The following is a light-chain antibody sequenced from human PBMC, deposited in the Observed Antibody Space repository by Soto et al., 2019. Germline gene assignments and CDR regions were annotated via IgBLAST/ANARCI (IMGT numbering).Light chain of an antibody. CDR1: QGISNS. CDR2: TAS. J-gene: IGKJ4*01. V-gene: IGKV1-27*01. CDR3: QKYNSAPLT. Sequence: DIQMTQSPSSLSASVGDRVTITCRASQGISNSLAWYQQKPVKVPKLLIYTASTLQSGVPSRFSGRGFGTDFTLTITSLQPEDVATYYCQKYNSAPLTFGGGTKVEIK.